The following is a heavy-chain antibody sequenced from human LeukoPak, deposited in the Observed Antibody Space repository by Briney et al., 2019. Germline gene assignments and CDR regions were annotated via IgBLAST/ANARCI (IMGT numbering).Heavy chain of an antibody. Sequence: AGGSLRLSCAASGFTFSSYEMNWVRQAPGKGLEWVSYISSSGSTIYYADSVKGRFTISRDNSNNMLNLQMSSLRAEDTALYYCAQRGVQGYMDVWGKGTTVIVSS. V-gene: IGHV3-48*03. CDR3: AQRGVQGYMDV. CDR1: GFTFSSYE. J-gene: IGHJ6*03. D-gene: IGHD1-26*01. CDR2: ISSSGSTI.